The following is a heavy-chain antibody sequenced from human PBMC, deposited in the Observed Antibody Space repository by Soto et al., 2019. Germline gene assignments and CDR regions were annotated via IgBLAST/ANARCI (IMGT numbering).Heavy chain of an antibody. Sequence: SVKVSCKASGYTFTSYGISWVRQAPGQGLEWMGGIIPTIGTTNYAQRFQGRITITGDESTGTAYMELSSLKSEDTAVYYCARDLGSGYDPGDYWGQGTLVTVS. V-gene: IGHV1-69*13. D-gene: IGHD5-12*01. CDR2: IIPTIGTT. J-gene: IGHJ4*02. CDR3: ARDLGSGYDPGDY. CDR1: GYTFTSYG.